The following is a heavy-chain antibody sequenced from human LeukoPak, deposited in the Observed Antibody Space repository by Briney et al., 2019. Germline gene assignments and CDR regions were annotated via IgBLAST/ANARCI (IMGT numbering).Heavy chain of an antibody. CDR3: ASLRVPGDFDY. V-gene: IGHV4-61*02. CDR1: GGSISSGSYY. CDR2: IYTSGST. D-gene: IGHD3-16*01. Sequence: TSQTLSLTCTVSGGSISSGSYYWSWIRQPAGKGLEWIGRIYTSGSTNYNPSLITRGTISVHTSKNQFSLKLSSVTAADTAVYYCASLRVPGDFDYWGQGTLVTVSS. J-gene: IGHJ4*02.